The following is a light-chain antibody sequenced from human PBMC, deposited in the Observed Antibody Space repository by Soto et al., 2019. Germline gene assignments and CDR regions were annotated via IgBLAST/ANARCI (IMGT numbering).Light chain of an antibody. CDR2: EGY. CDR1: NYNL. CDR3: SSYAGAVV. Sequence: QSVLTQPPSVSGSPGQSITLSCTGNNYNLVSWYQHHPGKAPKLMIYEGYQRPSGVSDRFSDSQSGNTASLTISGLKAEDEADYSCSSYAGAVVFGGGTKVTVL. J-gene: IGLJ2*01. V-gene: IGLV2-23*01.